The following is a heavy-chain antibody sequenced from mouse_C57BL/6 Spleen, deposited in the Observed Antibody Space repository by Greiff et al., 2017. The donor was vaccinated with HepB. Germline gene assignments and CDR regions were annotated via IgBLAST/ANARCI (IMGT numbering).Heavy chain of an antibody. J-gene: IGHJ2*01. CDR1: GFSFNTYA. V-gene: IGHV10-1*01. D-gene: IGHD2-4*01. CDR2: IRSKSNNYAT. CDR3: VRQDYYDYDGHYFDY. Sequence: EADGGLVQPKGSLKLSCAASGFSFNTYAMNWVRQAPGKGLEWVARIRSKSNNYATYYADSVKDRFTISRDDSESMLYLQMNNLKTEDTAMYYCVRQDYYDYDGHYFDYWGQGTTLTVSS.